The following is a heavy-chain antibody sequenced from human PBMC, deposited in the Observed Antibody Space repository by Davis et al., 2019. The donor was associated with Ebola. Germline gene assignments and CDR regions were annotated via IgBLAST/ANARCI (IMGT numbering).Heavy chain of an antibody. CDR2: ISGSGGST. J-gene: IGHJ6*02. D-gene: IGHD1-26*01. V-gene: IGHV3-23*01. CDR1: GFTFSSYA. CDR3: AKEVVGATRSFYYGMDV. Sequence: GESLKISCAASGFTFSSYAMSWVRQAPGKGLEWVSAISGSGGSTYYADSVKGRFTISRDNSKNTLYLQMNSLRAEDTAVYYCAKEVVGATRSFYYGMDVWGQGTTVTVSS.